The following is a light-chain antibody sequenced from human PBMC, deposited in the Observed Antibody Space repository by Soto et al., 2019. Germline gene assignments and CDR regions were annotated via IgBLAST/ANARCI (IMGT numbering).Light chain of an antibody. Sequence: QSALTQPASVSGSPGQSITISCTGTSSDVGGYNYVSWYQQHPGKAPKLMIYDVSNRPSGVSNRFSGSKSGNTASLTISGLKAEDEADYYCSSYSSSSTYVFGTGTKLIVL. CDR2: DVS. J-gene: IGLJ1*01. V-gene: IGLV2-14*01. CDR1: SSDVGGYNY. CDR3: SSYSSSSTYV.